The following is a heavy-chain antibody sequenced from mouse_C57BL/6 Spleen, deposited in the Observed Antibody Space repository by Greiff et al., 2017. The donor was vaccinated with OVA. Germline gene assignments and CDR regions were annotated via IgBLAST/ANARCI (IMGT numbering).Heavy chain of an antibody. J-gene: IGHJ1*03. Sequence: QVQLQQSGAELMKPGASVKLSCKATGYTFTGYWIEWVKQRPGQGLEWIGDIYPGSGSTNYNEKFKSKATLTVDTSSSTAYMQLSSLTSEDSAVYYCARGNDGYLYWYFDVWGTGTTVTVSS. V-gene: IGHV1-55*01. CDR2: IYPGSGST. CDR3: ARGNDGYLYWYFDV. D-gene: IGHD2-3*01. CDR1: GYTFTGYW.